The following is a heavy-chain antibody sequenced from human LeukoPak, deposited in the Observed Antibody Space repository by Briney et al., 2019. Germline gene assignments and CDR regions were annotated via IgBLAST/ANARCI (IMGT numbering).Heavy chain of an antibody. J-gene: IGHJ4*02. Sequence: SETLSLTCAVSGGSISSSNWWSWVRQPPGQGLEWIGEIYHSGSTNYNPSLKSRVTISVDKSKNQFSLKLSSVTAADTAVYYCARDGYYDSSGYNIWGQGTLVTVSS. CDR2: IYHSGST. V-gene: IGHV4-4*02. D-gene: IGHD3-22*01. CDR3: ARDGYYDSSGYNI. CDR1: GGSISSSNW.